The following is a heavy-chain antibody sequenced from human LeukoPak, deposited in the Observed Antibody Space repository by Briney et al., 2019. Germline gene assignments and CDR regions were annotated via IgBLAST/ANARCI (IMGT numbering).Heavy chain of an antibody. Sequence: SQTLSLTCTVSGASIRSGDYYWSWLRQPPGKGLEGIGYIYYSGNTYYNPCLKSRVTISVDTSKKQFSLKLSAVTAADTAVYYCALAYCGGDCSDSDAFDIWGQGTMVTVSS. V-gene: IGHV4-30-4*08. CDR3: ALAYCGGDCSDSDAFDI. J-gene: IGHJ3*02. CDR1: GASIRSGDYY. D-gene: IGHD2-21*01. CDR2: IYYSGNT.